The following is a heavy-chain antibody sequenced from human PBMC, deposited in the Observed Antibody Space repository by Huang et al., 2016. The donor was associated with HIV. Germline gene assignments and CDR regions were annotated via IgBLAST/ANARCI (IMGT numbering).Heavy chain of an antibody. Sequence: EVHLVESGGGLVKPGRSLRLSCGASGFTFDDFSMPWVRQRPGKGLEYVAGITGDSDRVFYAASVKGRFTISRDNAKNSLYLQMNSLRVEDTAVYYCAHLPEPSSPWTDYWGQGTLVTVSS. CDR2: ITGDSDRV. J-gene: IGHJ4*02. V-gene: IGHV3-9*01. CDR3: AHLPEPSSPWTDY. D-gene: IGHD1-1*01. CDR1: GFTFDDFS.